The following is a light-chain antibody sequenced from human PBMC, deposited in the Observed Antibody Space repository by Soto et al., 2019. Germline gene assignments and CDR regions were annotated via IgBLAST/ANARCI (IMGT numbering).Light chain of an antibody. J-gene: IGKJ2*01. CDR2: GAS. CDR1: QSVSRSY. Sequence: EIVLTQSPGTLSLSPGERATLSCRVSQSVSRSYLAWYQQKPGQAPRLLIYGASTRATGIPDRFSGSGSGTDFTLTISRLEPEDFAVYYCQQYGSSPPYTFGQGTKLEIK. V-gene: IGKV3-20*01. CDR3: QQYGSSPPYT.